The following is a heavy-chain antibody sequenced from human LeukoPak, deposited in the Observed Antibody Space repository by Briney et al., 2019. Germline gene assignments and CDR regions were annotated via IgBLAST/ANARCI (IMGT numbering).Heavy chain of an antibody. CDR1: GFTFSSYG. CDR2: IRYDGSNK. Sequence: PGGSLRLSCAASGFTFSSYGVHWVRQAPGKGLEWVAFIRYDGSNKYYADSVKGRFTISRDNSKNTLYLQMNSLRAEDTAVYYCAKLEMIVVGRNGGYNWFDPWGQGTLVTVSS. CDR3: AKLEMIVVGRNGGYNWFDP. V-gene: IGHV3-30*02. J-gene: IGHJ5*02. D-gene: IGHD2-2*01.